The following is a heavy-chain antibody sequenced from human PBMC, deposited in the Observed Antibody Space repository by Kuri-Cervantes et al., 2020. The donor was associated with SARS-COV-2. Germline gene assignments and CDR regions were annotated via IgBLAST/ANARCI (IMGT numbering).Heavy chain of an antibody. CDR3: ANAYGMGFLVD. CDR1: RFTFNNYS. V-gene: IGHV3-23*01. Sequence: GGSLRLSCAASRFTFNNYSMSWVRQAPGKGREWVSGISGSGDNTYYADSVKGRFTISRDNFKNTVYLQMNSLRAEDTAVYYCANAYGMGFLVDWGQGILVTVSS. J-gene: IGHJ4*02. D-gene: IGHD2-21*01. CDR2: ISGSGDNT.